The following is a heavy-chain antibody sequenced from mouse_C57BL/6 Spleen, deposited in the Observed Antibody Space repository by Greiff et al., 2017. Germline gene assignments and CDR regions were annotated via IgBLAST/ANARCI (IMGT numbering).Heavy chain of an antibody. D-gene: IGHD2-1*01. CDR2: IYPRSGNT. V-gene: IGHV1-81*01. CDR1: GYTFTSYG. Sequence: QVQLKQSGAELARPGASVKLSCKASGYTFTSYGISWVKQRTGQGLEWIGEIYPRSGNTYYNEKFKGKATLTADKSSRTAYMELRSLTSEDSAVYFCARGDGNYDWYAMDYWGQGTSVTVSS. CDR3: ARGDGNYDWYAMDY. J-gene: IGHJ4*01.